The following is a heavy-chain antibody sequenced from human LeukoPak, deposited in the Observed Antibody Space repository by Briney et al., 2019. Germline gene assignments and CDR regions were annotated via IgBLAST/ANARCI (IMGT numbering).Heavy chain of an antibody. CDR3: ARDLPVVPAARPYYYMDV. Sequence: SETLSLTCTVSGYSISSGYDWGWIRQPPGKGLEWIGYIYYSGSTYYNPSLKSRVTISVDTSKNQFSLKLSSVTAADTAVYYCARDLPVVPAARPYYYMDVWGKGTTVTVSS. V-gene: IGHV4-38-2*02. J-gene: IGHJ6*03. CDR2: IYYSGST. CDR1: GYSISSGYD. D-gene: IGHD2-2*02.